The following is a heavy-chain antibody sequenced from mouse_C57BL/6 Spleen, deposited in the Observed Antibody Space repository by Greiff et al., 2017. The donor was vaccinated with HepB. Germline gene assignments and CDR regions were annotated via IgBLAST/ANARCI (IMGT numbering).Heavy chain of an antibody. CDR3: ARGGNYVGNWYFDV. V-gene: IGHV5-16*01. Sequence: EVQLVESEGGLVQPGRSMKLSCTASGFTFSDYYMAWVRQVPEKGLEWVANINYDGSSTYYLDSLKSRFIISRDNAKNILYLQMSSLKSEDTATYYCARGGNYVGNWYFDVWGTGTTVTVSS. CDR1: GFTFSDYY. D-gene: IGHD2-1*01. CDR2: INYDGSST. J-gene: IGHJ1*03.